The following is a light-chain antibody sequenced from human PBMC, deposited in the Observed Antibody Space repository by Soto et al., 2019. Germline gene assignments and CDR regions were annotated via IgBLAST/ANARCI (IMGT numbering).Light chain of an antibody. CDR2: AAS. V-gene: IGKV1-39*01. CDR3: QESFSPLYT. CDR1: QTIHNY. Sequence: DIQLTQSPSSLSTSVGDRVTITCRASQTIHNYLNWYQQPPGKAPKLLIYAASNLRGGVPSRFSGGGSGTDFTLTISSLQPEDFATYCCQESFSPLYTFGQGTMLDI. J-gene: IGKJ2*01.